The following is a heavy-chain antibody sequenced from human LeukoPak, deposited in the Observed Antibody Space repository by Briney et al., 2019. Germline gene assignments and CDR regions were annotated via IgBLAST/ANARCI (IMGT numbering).Heavy chain of an antibody. CDR1: GYTFTNYD. D-gene: IGHD6-19*01. V-gene: IGHV1-8*01. Sequence: ASVKVSCKASGYTFTNYDINWVRQATGQGLEWMGWMNPNSGNTGYAQNFQGRVTMTRNTSISTAYMELSSLRYEDTAVYYCARDRITAVADWFDPWGQGTLVTVSS. CDR3: ARDRITAVADWFDP. CDR2: MNPNSGNT. J-gene: IGHJ5*02.